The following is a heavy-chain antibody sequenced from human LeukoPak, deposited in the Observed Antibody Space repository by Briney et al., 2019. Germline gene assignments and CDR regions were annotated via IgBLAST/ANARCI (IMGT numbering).Heavy chain of an antibody. Sequence: PSETLSLTCAVSGYSISSGYYWGWIRQPPGKGLEWIGRIYHSGSTYYNPSLKSRVTISVDTSKNQFSLKLSSVTAAETAVYYCARERDFWSGYPIYYMDVWGKGTTVTVSS. CDR2: IYHSGST. CDR1: GYSISSGYY. D-gene: IGHD3-3*01. CDR3: ARERDFWSGYPIYYMDV. V-gene: IGHV4-38-2*02. J-gene: IGHJ6*03.